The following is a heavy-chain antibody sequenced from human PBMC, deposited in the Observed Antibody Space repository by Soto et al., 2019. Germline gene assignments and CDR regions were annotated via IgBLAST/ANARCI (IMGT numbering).Heavy chain of an antibody. J-gene: IGHJ4*02. CDR2: IYYSGST. CDR1: GGSISSGDYY. V-gene: IGHV4-30-4*01. Sequence: SETLSLTCTVSGGSISSGDYYWSWILQPPWKGMEWIGYIYYSGSTYYNPSLKSRVTITVDTSKHQFSLQLRSVTAAEPAVYHCARAGTSDSSGYVVDYWGQRPMVTVSS. CDR3: ARAGTSDSSGYVVDY. D-gene: IGHD3-22*01.